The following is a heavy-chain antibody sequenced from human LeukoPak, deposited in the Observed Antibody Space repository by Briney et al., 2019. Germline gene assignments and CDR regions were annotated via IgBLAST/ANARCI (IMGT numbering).Heavy chain of an antibody. D-gene: IGHD6-13*01. Sequence: GGSLRLSCAASGFTFSSCAVSWVRDARGEGLEWVSAISGSGGSTYYADSVKGRFTLSRDNSQNTLSLHMNSLRAEDTGVYYCAKGLGSKAAGTGGFDSWGPGTLVTVSS. CDR1: GFTFSSCA. V-gene: IGHV3-23*01. CDR3: AKGLGSKAAGTGGFDS. CDR2: ISGSGGST. J-gene: IGHJ4*02.